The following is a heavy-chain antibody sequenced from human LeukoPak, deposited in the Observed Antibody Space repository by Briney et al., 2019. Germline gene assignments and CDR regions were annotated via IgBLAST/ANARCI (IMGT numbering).Heavy chain of an antibody. CDR1: GGSISSYY. J-gene: IGHJ4*02. V-gene: IGHV4-59*08. CDR2: IYYSGST. D-gene: IGHD1-26*01. CDR3: ARRPVGATAHIDY. Sequence: SETLSLTCTVSGGSISSYYWSWIRQPPGKGLEWIGHIYYSGSTNYNPSLKSRVTISVDRSKNQFSLKVSSVTAADTAVYYCARRPVGATAHIDYWGQGTLVTVSS.